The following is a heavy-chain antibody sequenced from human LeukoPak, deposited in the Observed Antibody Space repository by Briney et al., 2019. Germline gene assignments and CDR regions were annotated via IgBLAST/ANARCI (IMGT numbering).Heavy chain of an antibody. J-gene: IGHJ4*02. Sequence: GGPLRLSCAASGFTFSSYAMSWVRQAPGKGLEWVSAISGSGGSTYYADSVKGRFTISRDNSKNTLYLQMNSLRAEDTAVYYCAKPPRYFDWPAFDYWGQGTLVTVSS. CDR1: GFTFSSYA. CDR2: ISGSGGST. CDR3: AKPPRYFDWPAFDY. D-gene: IGHD3-9*01. V-gene: IGHV3-23*01.